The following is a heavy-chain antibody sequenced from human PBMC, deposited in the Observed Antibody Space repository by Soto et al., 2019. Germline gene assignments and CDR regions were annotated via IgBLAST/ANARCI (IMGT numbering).Heavy chain of an antibody. D-gene: IGHD3-22*01. Sequence: QLQLQESGPGLVKPSETLSLTCTVSGGSISSSSYYWGWIRQPPGKGLEWIGSINYSGSTYYNPSLKSRVTISVGTSKNQFSLKLSSVTAADTAVYYCAALYDSSGYYLGDAFDIWGQGTMVTVSS. CDR1: GGSISSSSYY. CDR2: INYSGST. V-gene: IGHV4-39*01. J-gene: IGHJ3*02. CDR3: AALYDSSGYYLGDAFDI.